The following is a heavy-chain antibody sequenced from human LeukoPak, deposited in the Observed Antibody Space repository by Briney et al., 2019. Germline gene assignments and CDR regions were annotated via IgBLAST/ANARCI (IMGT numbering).Heavy chain of an antibody. CDR1: GYTFTSYY. V-gene: IGHV1-2*02. J-gene: IGHJ1*01. CDR3: ARPTYDSNDYEYFQH. CDR2: INPNSGGT. D-gene: IGHD3-22*01. Sequence: ASVKVSCKASGYTFTSYYMHWVRQAPGQGLEWMGWINPNSGGTNYAQKFQGRVTMTRDTSISTAYMELSRLRSDDTAVYYCARPTYDSNDYEYFQHWGQGTLVTVSS.